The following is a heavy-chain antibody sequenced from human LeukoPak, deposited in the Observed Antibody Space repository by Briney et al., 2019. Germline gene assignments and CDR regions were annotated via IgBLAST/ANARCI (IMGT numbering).Heavy chain of an antibody. CDR2: IFHSGST. D-gene: IGHD6-13*01. CDR3: ARGSLGRSRWYGNYYYYYMDV. V-gene: IGHV4-4*02. Sequence: PSGTLSLTCAVSGGSIRSGNWWSWVRQPPGKGLQWIGEIFHSGSTNYNPSLKSRVTISVDTSKNQFSLKLSSVTAADTAVYYCARGSLGRSRWYGNYYYYYMDVWGKGTTVTISS. J-gene: IGHJ6*03. CDR1: GGSIRSGNW.